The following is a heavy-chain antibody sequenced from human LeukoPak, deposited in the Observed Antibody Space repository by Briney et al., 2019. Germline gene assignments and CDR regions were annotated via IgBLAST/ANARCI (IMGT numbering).Heavy chain of an antibody. V-gene: IGHV4-4*07. CDR2: ISPSGTT. Sequence: SPSETLSLTCTVSGAYTGSHYWSWIWQPAGKGLEWIGRISPSGTTHYNPSLGSRVTMSVDTSKNYFSLRLSSVTAADTAVYYCARDFYASGFYFWFDPWGQGILVTVSS. D-gene: IGHD2/OR15-2a*01. CDR3: ARDFYASGFYFWFDP. J-gene: IGHJ5*02. CDR1: GAYTGSHY.